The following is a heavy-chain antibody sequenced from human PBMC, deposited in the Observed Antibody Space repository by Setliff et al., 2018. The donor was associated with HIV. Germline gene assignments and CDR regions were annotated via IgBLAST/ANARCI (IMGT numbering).Heavy chain of an antibody. V-gene: IGHV1-3*01. D-gene: IGHD3-10*01. CDR2: INAGNGNT. CDR1: GYTFTSYA. CDR3: AREGLWAGELSVSYGMDV. J-gene: IGHJ6*02. Sequence: GASVKVSCKASGYTFTSYAMHWVRQAPGQRLEWMGWINAGNGNTKYSQKFQGRVTITRDTSASTAYMELSSLRSEDTAVYHCAREGLWAGELSVSYGMDVWGQGTTVTVSS.